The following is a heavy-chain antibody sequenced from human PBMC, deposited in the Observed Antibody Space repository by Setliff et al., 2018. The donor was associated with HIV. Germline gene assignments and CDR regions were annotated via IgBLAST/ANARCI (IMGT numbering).Heavy chain of an antibody. CDR3: AKPPRPSSWPQYYFDY. CDR1: GYTFSNYA. V-gene: IGHV3-23*01. Sequence: PGGSLRLSCAASGYTFSNYAMTWVRQAPGKGLEWVSGISAGSYTTYYAHSVKGRFTISRDNSKNTLYLQMNSLRAEDTAVYYCAKPPRPSSWPQYYFDYWGQGTLVTVSS. CDR2: ISAGSYTT. D-gene: IGHD6-13*01. J-gene: IGHJ4*02.